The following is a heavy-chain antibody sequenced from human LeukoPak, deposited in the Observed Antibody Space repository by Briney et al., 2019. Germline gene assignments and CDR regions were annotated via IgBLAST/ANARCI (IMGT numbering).Heavy chain of an antibody. J-gene: IGHJ4*01. Sequence: GGSLRLSCAASGFTFSNYAMSWVRQAPGKGLEWVASIRRNADKAYNADSVKGRFTISRDNSRNTVFLQMISLRAEDTALYYCARDWVDDDSGIDYWGHGTLVTVSS. CDR3: ARDWVDDDSGIDY. CDR1: GFTFSNYA. CDR2: IRRNADKA. D-gene: IGHD1-26*01. V-gene: IGHV3-23*01.